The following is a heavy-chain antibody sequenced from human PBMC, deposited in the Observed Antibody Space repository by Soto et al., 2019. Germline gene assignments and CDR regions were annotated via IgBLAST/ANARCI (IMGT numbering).Heavy chain of an antibody. CDR3: ARDQGYGDYYPYYFDY. CDR1: GFTFSSYS. Sequence: GGSLRLSCAASGFTFSSYSMNWVRQAPGKGLEWVSSISSSSSYIYYADSVKGRFTISRDNAKNSLYLQMNSLRAEDTAVYYCARDQGYGDYYPYYFDYWGQGTLVTVSS. V-gene: IGHV3-21*01. CDR2: ISSSSSYI. D-gene: IGHD4-17*01. J-gene: IGHJ4*02.